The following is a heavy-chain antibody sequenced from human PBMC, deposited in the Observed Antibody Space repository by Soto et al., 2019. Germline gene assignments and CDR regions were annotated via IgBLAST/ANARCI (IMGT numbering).Heavy chain of an antibody. D-gene: IGHD2-21*02. CDR3: ARAVVTAPRRYFDY. Sequence: GAAVKVSCKASGGTLSSYAISWVRQAPGQGLEWMGGIIPIFGTANYAQKFQGRVTITADESTSTAYMELSSLRSEDTAVYYCARAVVTAPRRYFDYWGQGTLVTVFS. J-gene: IGHJ4*02. V-gene: IGHV1-69*13. CDR1: GGTLSSYA. CDR2: IIPIFGTA.